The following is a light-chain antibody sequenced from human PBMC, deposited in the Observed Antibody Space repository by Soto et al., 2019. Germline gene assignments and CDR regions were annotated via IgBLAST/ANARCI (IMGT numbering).Light chain of an antibody. CDR1: QTISSW. V-gene: IGKV1-5*03. Sequence: IHVTQSPATLSLSKGDRVTITCRASQTISSWLAWYQQKPGKAPRLLIYKASTLKSGVPSRFSGSGSGTEFTLTISSLQPDDFATYYCQHYYSYPRTFGQGTKVDIK. J-gene: IGKJ1*01. CDR3: QHYYSYPRT. CDR2: KAS.